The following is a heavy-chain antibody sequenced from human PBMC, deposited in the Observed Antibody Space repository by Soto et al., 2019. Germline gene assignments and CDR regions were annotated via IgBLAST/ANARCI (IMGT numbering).Heavy chain of an antibody. Sequence: GGSLRLSCAASGFIFKNYGMHWVRQAPGMGLEWVAVISDDGSYQYYADSVQGRFTVSRDNSKNTLYLQMNSLRTEDTAVYYCAKAGGRRWTPFDPWGQGTQVTVSS. J-gene: IGHJ5*02. V-gene: IGHV3-30*18. CDR2: ISDDGSYQ. D-gene: IGHD1-26*01. CDR3: AKAGGRRWTPFDP. CDR1: GFIFKNYG.